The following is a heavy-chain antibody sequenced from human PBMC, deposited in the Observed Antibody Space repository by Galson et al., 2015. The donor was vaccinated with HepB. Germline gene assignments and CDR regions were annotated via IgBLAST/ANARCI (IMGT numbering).Heavy chain of an antibody. D-gene: IGHD6-13*01. Sequence: SLRLSCAASGFSFSGYWMHWVRQAPGKGLVWVSRVNNDGSSTNYADSVKGRFTISRDNAKNTLYLQMNSLSAEDTAVYYCARAPERSSWANTWYDPWGQGTLVTVSS. CDR3: ARAPERSSWANTWYDP. J-gene: IGHJ5*02. CDR1: GFSFSGYW. CDR2: VNNDGSST. V-gene: IGHV3-74*01.